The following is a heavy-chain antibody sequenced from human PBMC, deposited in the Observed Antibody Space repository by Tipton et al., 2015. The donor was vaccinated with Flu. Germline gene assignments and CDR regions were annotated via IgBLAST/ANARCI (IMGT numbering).Heavy chain of an antibody. CDR3: ARGTGYCSSTSCFHGMDV. CDR1: GDSVSSNSAA. D-gene: IGHD2-2*01. CDR2: TYYRSKWYN. V-gene: IGHV6-1*01. Sequence: GLVKPSQTLPLTCAISGDSVSSNSAAWNWIRQSPSRGLEWLGRTYYRSKWYNDYAVSVKSRITINPDTSKNQFSLQLNSVTPEDTAVYYCARGTGYCSSTSCFHGMDVWVQGTTVTVSS. J-gene: IGHJ6*02.